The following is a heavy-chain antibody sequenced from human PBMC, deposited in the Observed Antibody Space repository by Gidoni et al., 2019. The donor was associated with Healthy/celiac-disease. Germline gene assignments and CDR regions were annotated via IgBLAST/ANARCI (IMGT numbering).Heavy chain of an antibody. Sequence: EVQLLESGGGLVQPGGSLRPSCSAPGFPFSSTSMSWVRQAPGKGLEWVSAISGSGGSTYYADSVKGRFTISRDNSKNTLYLQMNSLRAEDTAVYYCAKDRGSLRRYYYYGMDVWGQGTTVTVSS. CDR2: ISGSGGST. D-gene: IGHD3-10*01. CDR1: GFPFSSTS. J-gene: IGHJ6*02. V-gene: IGHV3-23*01. CDR3: AKDRGSLRRYYYYGMDV.